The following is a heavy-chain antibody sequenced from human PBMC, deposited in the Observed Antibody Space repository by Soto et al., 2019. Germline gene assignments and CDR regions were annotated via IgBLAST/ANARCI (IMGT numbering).Heavy chain of an antibody. D-gene: IGHD5-12*01. J-gene: IGHJ6*02. CDR1: GGSISSYY. CDR3: ARDLGRGLQFGYYYYYGMDV. V-gene: IGHV4-59*01. Sequence: PSETLSLTCTVSGGSISSYYWSWIRQPPGKGLEWIGYIYYSGSTNYNPSLKSRVTISVDTSKNQFSLKLSSVTAADTAVYYCARDLGRGLQFGYYYYYGMDVWGQGTTVTVSS. CDR2: IYYSGST.